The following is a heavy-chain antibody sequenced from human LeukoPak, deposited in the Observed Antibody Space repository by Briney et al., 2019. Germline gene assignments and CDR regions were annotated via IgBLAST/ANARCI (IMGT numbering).Heavy chain of an antibody. CDR2: IIPIFGTA. D-gene: IGHD2-2*01. Sequence: GASVKVFCKASGGTFSSYAISWVRQAPGQGLEWMGGIIPIFGTANYAQKFQGRVTITADESTSTAYMELSSLRSEDTAVYYCARGCSSTSCYAFYGMDVWGKGTTVTVSS. CDR3: ARGCSSTSCYAFYGMDV. V-gene: IGHV1-69*13. CDR1: GGTFSSYA. J-gene: IGHJ6*04.